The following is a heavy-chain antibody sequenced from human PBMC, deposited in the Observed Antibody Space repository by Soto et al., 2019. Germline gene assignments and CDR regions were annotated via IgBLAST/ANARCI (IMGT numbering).Heavy chain of an antibody. J-gene: IGHJ4*02. D-gene: IGHD1-1*01. CDR2: IKQDGSDK. CDR3: ARNRDDAFDY. V-gene: IGHV3-7*01. CDR1: GFMFSNYW. Sequence: EVQLVESGGGLVQPGGSLRLSCAASGFMFSNYWMSWVRQAPGKGLEWVAIIKQDGSDKYYVDSVKGRFTISRDNAKNSLYLQMNSLRIEDAAVYYCARNRDDAFDYWGRGTLVTVSS.